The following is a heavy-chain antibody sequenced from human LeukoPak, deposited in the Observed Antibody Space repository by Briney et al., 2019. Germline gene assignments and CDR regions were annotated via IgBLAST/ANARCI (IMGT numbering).Heavy chain of an antibody. CDR1: GGSFSGYY. CDR2: INHSGST. J-gene: IGHJ4*02. V-gene: IGHV4-34*01. D-gene: IGHD3-3*01. CDR3: ARVGPATYDFWSGHLDY. Sequence: SETLSLTCAVYGGSFSGYYWSWIRQPPGKGLEWIGEINHSGSTNYNPSLKRRVTISVDTSKNQFSLKLSSVTAADTAVYYCARVGPATYDFWSGHLDYCGQGTLVTVSS.